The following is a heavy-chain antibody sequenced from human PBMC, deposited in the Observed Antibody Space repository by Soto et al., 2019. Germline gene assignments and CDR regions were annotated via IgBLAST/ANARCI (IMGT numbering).Heavy chain of an antibody. CDR1: GFTFSSYG. J-gene: IGHJ6*03. D-gene: IGHD3-3*01. V-gene: IGHV3-33*01. Sequence: GGSLRLSCAASGFTFSSYGMHWVRQAPGKGLEWVAVIWYDGSNKYYADSVKGRFTISRDNSKNTLYLQMNSLRAEDTAVYYCARDGGHYDFWGGYPPGRYYYYMDVWGKGTTVTVSS. CDR2: IWYDGSNK. CDR3: ARDGGHYDFWGGYPPGRYYYYMDV.